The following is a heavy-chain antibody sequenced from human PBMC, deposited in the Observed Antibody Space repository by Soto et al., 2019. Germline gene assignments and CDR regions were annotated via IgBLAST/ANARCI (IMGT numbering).Heavy chain of an antibody. V-gene: IGHV1-46*01. J-gene: IGHJ5*02. D-gene: IGHD6-13*01. Sequence: QVQLVQSGAEVKKPGASVKVSCKASGYTFTSYYMHWVRQAPGQGLEWMGIINPSGGSTSYAQKFQGRVTTTRDTSTSTVYMELSSLRSEDTAVYYCARGVAAAGTFEWFDPWGQGTLVTVSS. CDR2: INPSGGST. CDR3: ARGVAAAGTFEWFDP. CDR1: GYTFTSYY.